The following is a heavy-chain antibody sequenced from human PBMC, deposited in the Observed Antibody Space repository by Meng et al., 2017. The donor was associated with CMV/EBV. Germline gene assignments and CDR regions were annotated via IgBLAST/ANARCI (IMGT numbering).Heavy chain of an antibody. CDR3: ARESGILSSGRFLEWLLFRPPHGMDV. D-gene: IGHD3-3*01. J-gene: IGHJ6*02. Sequence: GESLKISCAASGFTFDDYGMGWVRQAPGKGLEWVSGINWNGGSTGYADSVKGRFTISRDNAKNSLYLQMNSLRAEDTALYYCARESGILSSGRFLEWLLFRPPHGMDVWGQGTTVTVSS. V-gene: IGHV3-20*04. CDR2: INWNGGST. CDR1: GFTFDDYG.